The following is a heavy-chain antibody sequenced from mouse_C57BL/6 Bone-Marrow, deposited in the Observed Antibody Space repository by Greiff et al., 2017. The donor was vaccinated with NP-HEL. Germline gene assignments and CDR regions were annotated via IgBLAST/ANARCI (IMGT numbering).Heavy chain of an antibody. CDR1: GFSLTSYG. D-gene: IGHD1-2*01. CDR3: ARNGYTWFAY. J-gene: IGHJ3*01. V-gene: IGHV2-2*01. CDR2: IWRGGST. Sequence: VQLQQSGPGLVQPSQSLSIPCTVSGFSLTSYGVHWVRQSPGKGLEWLGVIWRGGSTDYNAAFISRLSISKDNSKSQVFFKMNSLQADDTAIYYCARNGYTWFAYWGQGTLVTVSA.